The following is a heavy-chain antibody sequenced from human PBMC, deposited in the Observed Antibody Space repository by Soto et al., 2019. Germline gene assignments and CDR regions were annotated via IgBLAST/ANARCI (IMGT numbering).Heavy chain of an antibody. CDR2: ISSSSSYI. J-gene: IGHJ4*02. Sequence: PGGSLRLSCAASGFTFCTYGMHWVRQAPGKGLEWVSSISSSSSYIYYADSVKGRFTISRDNAKNSLYLQMNSLRAEDTAVYYCARRGKVAGTFDYWGQGTLVTVSS. CDR1: GFTFCTYG. D-gene: IGHD6-19*01. V-gene: IGHV3-21*01. CDR3: ARRGKVAGTFDY.